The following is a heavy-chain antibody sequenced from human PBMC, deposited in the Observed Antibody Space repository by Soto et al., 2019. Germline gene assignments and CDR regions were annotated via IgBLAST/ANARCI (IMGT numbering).Heavy chain of an antibody. CDR2: INHSGST. Sequence: QVQLQQWGAGLLKPSETLSLTCAVYGGSFSGYYWSWIRQPPGKGLEWIGEINHSGSTNYNPSLKRRVTISVDTSKNQFSLKLSSVTAADTAVYYCARGRPINPYYDILTGYYKNWGQGTLVTVSS. CDR3: ARGRPINPYYDILTGYYKN. V-gene: IGHV4-34*01. J-gene: IGHJ4*02. CDR1: GGSFSGYY. D-gene: IGHD3-9*01.